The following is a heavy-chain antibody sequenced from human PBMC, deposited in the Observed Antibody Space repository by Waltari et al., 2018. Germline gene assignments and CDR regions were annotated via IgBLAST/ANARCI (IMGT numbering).Heavy chain of an antibody. J-gene: IGHJ4*02. V-gene: IGHV3-33*01. CDR1: GSTLSRFG. CDR2: IWHDGSNE. D-gene: IGHD2-15*01. Sequence: QVQLVASGGGVVQLGRSLGLSGAACGSTLSRFGRHWVRQAPGKGLEWVAVIWHDGSNEYYVDSVKGRFTISRDNSKNTLYLQMNSLRAEDSAVYYCASQSTTLFDYWGQGTLVTVSS. CDR3: ASQSTTLFDY.